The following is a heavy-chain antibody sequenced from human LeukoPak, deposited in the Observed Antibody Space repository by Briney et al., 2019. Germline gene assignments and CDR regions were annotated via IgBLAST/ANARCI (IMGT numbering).Heavy chain of an antibody. J-gene: IGHJ4*02. CDR1: GGSFSGYY. CDR3: AGQVTFGGVIVLFDY. V-gene: IGHV4-59*08. Sequence: SETLSLTCAVYGGSFSGYYWSWIRQPPGKGLEWIGYIYYSGSTNHSPSLKSRVTISVDTSKNQFSLKLSSVTAADTAVYYCAGQVTFGGVIVLFDYWGQGTLVTVSS. CDR2: IYYSGST. D-gene: IGHD3-16*02.